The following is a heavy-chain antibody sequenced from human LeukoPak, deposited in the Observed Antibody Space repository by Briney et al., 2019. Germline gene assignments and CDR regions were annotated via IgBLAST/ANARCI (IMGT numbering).Heavy chain of an antibody. J-gene: IGHJ4*02. Sequence: GGSLRLSCAASGFTFSSYAMSWVRQAPGKGLEWVSAISGSGGSTFYADSVKGRFTISRDNSKNTLYLQMNSLRAEDTSVYDCAKESIVAAGNVNSFDYWGQGTLVTVSS. CDR3: AKESIVAAGNVNSFDY. CDR1: GFTFSSYA. V-gene: IGHV3-23*01. CDR2: ISGSGGST. D-gene: IGHD6-13*01.